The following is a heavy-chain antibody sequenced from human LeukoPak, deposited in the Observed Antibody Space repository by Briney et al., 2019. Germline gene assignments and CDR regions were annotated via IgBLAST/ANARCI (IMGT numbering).Heavy chain of an antibody. CDR2: IKQDGSEK. J-gene: IGHJ5*02. CDR1: GFTFSSYW. V-gene: IGHV3-7*01. D-gene: IGHD1-26*01. Sequence: PGGSLRLSCAASGFTFSSYWMSWVRQAPGKGLEWVANIKQDGSEKYYVDSVKGRFTISRDNAKNSLYLQMNSLRAEDTAVYYCARDGIVGATSGWFDPWGQGTLVTVSS. CDR3: ARDGIVGATSGWFDP.